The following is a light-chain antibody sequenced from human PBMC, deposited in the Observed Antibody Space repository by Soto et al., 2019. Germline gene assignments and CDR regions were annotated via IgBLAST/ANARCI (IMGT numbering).Light chain of an antibody. CDR1: QSVSSY. CDR3: QQRSNWPLGT. CDR2: DAS. Sequence: EIVLTQSPATLSLSPGERATLSCRASQSVSSYLAWYQQKPGQAPRLLIYDASNRATGIPPRFSGSGSGTAFTLTITSLEPEDFSVYYCQQRSNWPLGTFVQGPKVEIK. J-gene: IGKJ1*01. V-gene: IGKV3-11*01.